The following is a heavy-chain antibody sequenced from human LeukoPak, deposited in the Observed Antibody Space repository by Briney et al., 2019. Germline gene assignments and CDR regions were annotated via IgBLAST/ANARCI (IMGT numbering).Heavy chain of an antibody. CDR2: IKRETDGGTI. CDR3: TTDRYYDNSELQFQH. D-gene: IGHD3-22*01. Sequence: SGGSLRLSCAASGFTLNNAWMSWVRQAPGEGLEWLGRIKRETDGGTIDYAAPVKGRFTISRDDSRNTLYLQMDSLKIEDTAVYYCTTDRYYDNSELQFQHWGQGTLVTVSS. CDR1: GFTLNNAW. V-gene: IGHV3-15*01. J-gene: IGHJ1*01.